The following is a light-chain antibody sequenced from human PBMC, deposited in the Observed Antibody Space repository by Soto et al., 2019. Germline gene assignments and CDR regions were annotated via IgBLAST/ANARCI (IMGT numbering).Light chain of an antibody. V-gene: IGKV1-5*01. CDR3: QQYNRYRT. CDR2: DAS. Sequence: DIQMTQSPSTLSASVGDRVTITCRASQSISSWLAWYQQKPGKAPKLLIYDASSLESGVPSRFSGSGSGTEFTLTISSLQPDDFATYYCQQYNRYRTFGRGTKV. J-gene: IGKJ1*01. CDR1: QSISSW.